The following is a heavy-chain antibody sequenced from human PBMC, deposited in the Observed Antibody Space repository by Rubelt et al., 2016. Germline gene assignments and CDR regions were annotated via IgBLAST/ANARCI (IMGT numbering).Heavy chain of an antibody. CDR2: VFYTGSA. J-gene: IGHJ6*02. CDR1: GGSISSYY. V-gene: IGHV4-59*08. Sequence: QVQLQESGPGLVKPSETLSLICTVFGGSISSYYWSWMRQPPGRGLEWIGYVFYTGSANYNPSLKSRVTISVDTSRNQFSLKLSCVTAADTAVYYCASNTKYSNWHGMNAWGQGTTVIVSS. D-gene: IGHD6-6*01. CDR3: ASNTKYSNWHGMNA.